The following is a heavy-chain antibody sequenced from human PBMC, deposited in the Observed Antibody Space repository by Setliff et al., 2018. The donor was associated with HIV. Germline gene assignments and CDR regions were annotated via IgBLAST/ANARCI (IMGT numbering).Heavy chain of an antibody. J-gene: IGHJ4*02. Sequence: SETLSLTCTVSGGSISSGSYYWGWIRQPPGQGLEWIGSIYYSGSTYYNPSLKSRVTISVDTSKHQFPLKLSSVTAADTAVYYCARQGSDYYDSSGYYYYFDYWGQGTLVTVSS. CDR3: ARQGSDYYDSSGYYYYFDY. V-gene: IGHV4-39*01. D-gene: IGHD3-22*01. CDR2: IYYSGST. CDR1: GGSISSGSYY.